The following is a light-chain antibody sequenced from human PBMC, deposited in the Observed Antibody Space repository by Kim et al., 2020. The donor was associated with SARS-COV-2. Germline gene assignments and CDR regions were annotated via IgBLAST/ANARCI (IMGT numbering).Light chain of an antibody. CDR1: TSNVGSNS. CDR2: TTD. J-gene: IGLJ2*01. Sequence: QSVLTQPPSASGTPGQRVTISCSGSTSNVGSNSVFWYQQLPGTAPKLLIYTTDLRPSGVPDRFSGSKSGTSASLAIGGLQSEDEADYYCAAWDDSLNAVVFGGGTQLTVL. V-gene: IGLV1-44*01. CDR3: AAWDDSLNAVV.